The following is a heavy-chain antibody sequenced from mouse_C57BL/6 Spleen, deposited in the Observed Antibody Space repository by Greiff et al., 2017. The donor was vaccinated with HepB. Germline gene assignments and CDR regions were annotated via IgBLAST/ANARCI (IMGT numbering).Heavy chain of an antibody. CDR2: IWSDGST. CDR1: GFSLTSYG. Sequence: VQLQESGPGLVAPSQSLSITCTVSGFSLTSYGVHWVRQPPGKGLEWLVVIWSDGSTTYNSALKSRLSTSKDNSKSQVFLKMNSLQTDDTAMYYCARHDDYDGIYAMDYWGQGTSVTVSS. D-gene: IGHD2-4*01. V-gene: IGHV2-6-1*01. CDR3: ARHDDYDGIYAMDY. J-gene: IGHJ4*01.